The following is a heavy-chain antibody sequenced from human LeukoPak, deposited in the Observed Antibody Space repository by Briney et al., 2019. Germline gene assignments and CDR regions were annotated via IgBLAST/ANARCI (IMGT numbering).Heavy chain of an antibody. V-gene: IGHV3-23*01. CDR1: GFTFSGYA. J-gene: IGHJ3*02. Sequence: GGSLRLSCAASGFTFSGYAMSWVRQAPGKGLEWVSAISGSGGSTYYADSVKGRFTISRDNSKNTLYLQMNSLRAEDTAVYYCANTLGSYGEADAFDIWGQGTMVTVSS. CDR2: ISGSGGST. CDR3: ANTLGSYGEADAFDI. D-gene: IGHD1-26*01.